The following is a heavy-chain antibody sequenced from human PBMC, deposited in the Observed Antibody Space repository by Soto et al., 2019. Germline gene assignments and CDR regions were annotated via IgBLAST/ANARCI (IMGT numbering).Heavy chain of an antibody. CDR2: ISGSGGST. CDR3: AKPPGLLFDY. D-gene: IGHD3-22*01. Sequence: EVQLLESGGGLVQPGGSLRLSCAASGFTFSSYAMSWVRQAPGKGLEWVSAISGSGGSTYYADSVKGRFTISRDNSKNTLYLQMKSLGAGDTGVYYCAKPPGLLFDYWGQGTLVTVCS. J-gene: IGHJ4*02. V-gene: IGHV3-23*01. CDR1: GFTFSSYA.